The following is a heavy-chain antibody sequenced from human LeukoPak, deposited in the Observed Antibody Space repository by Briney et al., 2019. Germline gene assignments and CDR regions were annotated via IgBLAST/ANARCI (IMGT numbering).Heavy chain of an antibody. D-gene: IGHD3-10*01. V-gene: IGHV1-2*02. Sequence: ASVKVSCKASGYTFTGYYMHWVRQAPGQGLEWMGWINPNSGGTNYAQKFQGRVTTTRDTSISTAYMELSRLRSDDTAVYYCARDLVLELRKLWFGELPMFDPWGQGTLVTVSS. CDR1: GYTFTGYY. J-gene: IGHJ5*02. CDR3: ARDLVLELRKLWFGELPMFDP. CDR2: INPNSGGT.